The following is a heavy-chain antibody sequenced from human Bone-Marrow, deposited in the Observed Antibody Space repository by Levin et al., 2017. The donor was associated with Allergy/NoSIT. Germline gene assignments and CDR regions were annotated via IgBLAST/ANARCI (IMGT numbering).Heavy chain of an antibody. J-gene: IGHJ4*02. Sequence: GGSLRLSCAASGFTFSSYWMHWVRQAPGKGLIWVSRIKSDGSSTNYADSVRGRFTISRDNAKNTLYLQMNSLRGEDTAVYFCARGYYESRGSTTGFWGQGTLVTVSP. CDR2: IKSDGSST. D-gene: IGHD3-16*01. CDR1: GFTFSSYW. CDR3: ARGYYESRGSTTGF. V-gene: IGHV3-74*01.